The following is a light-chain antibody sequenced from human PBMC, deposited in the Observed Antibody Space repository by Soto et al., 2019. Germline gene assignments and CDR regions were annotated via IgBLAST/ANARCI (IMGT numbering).Light chain of an antibody. CDR1: QSVGSSY. CDR2: GVS. Sequence: EIVLTQSPGTLSLSPGERATLSCRASQSVGSSYLAWYQQKPGQSPRLLIYGVSGRATGIPDRFSGSGSGTDFTLTISRLEPEDFAMYYCQQYYSSPRITVGQGTRLEIK. J-gene: IGKJ5*01. V-gene: IGKV3-20*01. CDR3: QQYYSSPRIT.